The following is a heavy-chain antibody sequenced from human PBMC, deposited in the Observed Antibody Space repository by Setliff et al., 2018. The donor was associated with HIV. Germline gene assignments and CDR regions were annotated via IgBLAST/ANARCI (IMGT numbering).Heavy chain of an antibody. CDR3: ARDRASSGYYARFDH. V-gene: IGHV3-21*01. CDR2: ISYDSRFI. Sequence: GGSLRLSCEVSGFTFRDHYMTWVRQAPGKGLEWVSSISYDSRFIYHADSMKGRFTISRDNAKKLVYLQMNSLRAEDTAIYYCARDRASSGYYARFDHWGQGTLVTVSS. J-gene: IGHJ4*02. CDR1: GFTFRDHY. D-gene: IGHD3-22*01.